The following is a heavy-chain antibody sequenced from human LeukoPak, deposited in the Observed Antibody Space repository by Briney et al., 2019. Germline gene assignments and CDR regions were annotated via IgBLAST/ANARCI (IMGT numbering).Heavy chain of an antibody. CDR2: ISSSSSYI. CDR1: GFTFSRYS. D-gene: IGHD3-9*01. CDR3: ARWGSLTLIDAFDI. V-gene: IGHV3-21*01. J-gene: IGHJ3*02. Sequence: PGGSLRLSCAASGFTFSRYSMNWVRQAPGKGLEWVSSISSSSSYIYYADSVKGRFTISRDNAKNSLYLQMNSLRAEDTAVYYCARWGSLTLIDAFDIWGQGTMVTVSS.